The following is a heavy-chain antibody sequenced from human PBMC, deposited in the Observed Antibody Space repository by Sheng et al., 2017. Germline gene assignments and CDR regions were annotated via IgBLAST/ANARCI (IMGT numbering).Heavy chain of an antibody. CDR3: ARAPDY. CDR2: IIPIFGKT. Sequence: QVQLVQSGAEVKKPGSSVKVSCKVAGGTLSSFSSYAVNWVRQAPGQGLEWMGGIIPIFGKTNYAQKFEDRVTISADESANTAYMELHSLTSTDTAVYYCARAPDYWGQGTLVTVSS. CDR1: GGTLSSFSSYA. V-gene: IGHV1-69*12. J-gene: IGHJ4*02.